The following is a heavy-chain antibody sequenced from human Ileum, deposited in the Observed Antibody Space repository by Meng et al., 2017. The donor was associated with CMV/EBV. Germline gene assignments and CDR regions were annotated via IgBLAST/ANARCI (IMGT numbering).Heavy chain of an antibody. D-gene: IGHD6-19*01. CDR1: FTKDA. CDR3: VREIEGERGIAVAGSFGDY. CDR2: INPTTGNP. Sequence: FTKDAMNWVRQAPGQGLEWMGWINPTTGNPTYAQGFTGRFVFSLDTSVSTTYLQISNLKAEDTAVYYCVREIEGERGIAVAGSFGDYWGQGTLVTVSS. V-gene: IGHV7-4-1*02. J-gene: IGHJ4*02.